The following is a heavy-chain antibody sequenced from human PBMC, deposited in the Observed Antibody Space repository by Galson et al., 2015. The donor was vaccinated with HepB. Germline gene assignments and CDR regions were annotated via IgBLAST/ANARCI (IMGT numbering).Heavy chain of an antibody. CDR3: ARSRPGSYSSSWYDSALSRSPELNDAFDI. Sequence: SLRLSCAASGFTFSSYGMHWVRQAPGKGLEWVAVIWYDGSNKYYADSVKGRFTISRDNSKNTLYLQMNSLRAEDTAVYYCARSRPGSYSSSWYDSALSRSPELNDAFDIWGQGTMVTVSS. CDR2: IWYDGSNK. V-gene: IGHV3-33*01. D-gene: IGHD6-13*01. CDR1: GFTFSSYG. J-gene: IGHJ3*02.